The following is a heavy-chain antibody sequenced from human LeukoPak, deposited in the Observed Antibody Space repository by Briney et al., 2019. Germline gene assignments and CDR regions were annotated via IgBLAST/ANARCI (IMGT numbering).Heavy chain of an antibody. J-gene: IGHJ4*02. CDR3: ARDTPQHLKRYDY. Sequence: ASVKVSCTASGYNFDKFGIAWVRQAPGQGLEWMGWINTYNGNTKYAQQIQGRVTMTTDTSTSTVYMELRSPRSDDTAVYFCARDTPQHLKRYDYWGQGTQVTVSS. CDR1: GYNFDKFG. CDR2: INTYNGNT. V-gene: IGHV1-18*01. D-gene: IGHD6-13*01.